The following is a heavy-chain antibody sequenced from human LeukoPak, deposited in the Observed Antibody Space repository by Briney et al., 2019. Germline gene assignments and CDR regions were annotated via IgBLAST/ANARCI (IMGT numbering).Heavy chain of an antibody. J-gene: IGHJ2*01. CDR2: INHSGST. V-gene: IGHV4-34*01. D-gene: IGHD2-2*01. CDR3: ARDVRTYQLLTEYFDL. CDR1: GGSFSGYY. Sequence: KSSETLSLTCAVYGGSFSGYYWSWIRQPPGKGLEWIGEINHSGSTYYNPSLKSRVTISVDRSKNQFSLKLSSVTAADTAVYYCARDVRTYQLLTEYFDLWGRGTLVTVSS.